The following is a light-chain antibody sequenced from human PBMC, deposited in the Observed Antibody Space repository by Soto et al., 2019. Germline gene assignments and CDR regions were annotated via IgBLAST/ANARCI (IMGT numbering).Light chain of an antibody. J-gene: IGLJ2*01. Sequence: QSALTQPASVSGSPGQSITISCTGTSSDVGGYNYVSWYQQYPGKAPKLMIFEVSDRPSGVSSRFSGTRSGNTASLTISGLQAEDEADYYCSSYTTNNTPVFGGGTKVTVL. CDR3: SSYTTNNTPV. CDR2: EVS. V-gene: IGLV2-14*01. CDR1: SSDVGGYNY.